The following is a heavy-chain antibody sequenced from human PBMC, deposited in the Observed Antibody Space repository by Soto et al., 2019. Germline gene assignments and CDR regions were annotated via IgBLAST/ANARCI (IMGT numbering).Heavy chain of an antibody. Sequence: PGGSLRLSCAASGFTLITYAMSWVRQAPGKGLEWVSAISGSGGSTYYADSVKGRFTISRDNSKNTLYLQMNSLRAEDTAVYYCAKDDGRLGETDYYYYGMDVCGQGTTVTVSS. V-gene: IGHV3-23*01. CDR1: GFTLITYA. CDR2: ISGSGGST. J-gene: IGHJ6*02. CDR3: AKDDGRLGETDYYYYGMDV. D-gene: IGHD3-10*01.